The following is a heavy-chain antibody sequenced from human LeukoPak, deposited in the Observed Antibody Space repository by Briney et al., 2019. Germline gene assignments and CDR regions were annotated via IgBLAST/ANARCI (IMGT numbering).Heavy chain of an antibody. J-gene: IGHJ4*02. CDR1: GGSISSGDYY. D-gene: IGHD5-12*01. V-gene: IGHV4-30-4*01. CDR2: IYYSGST. Sequence: SETLSLTCTVSGGSISSGDYYWSWIRQPPGKGLEWIRYIYYSGSTYYNPSLKSRVTISVDTSKNQFSLKLSSVTAADMAVYYCARDLSAGGYGTIDYWGQGTLVTVSS. CDR3: ARDLSAGGYGTIDY.